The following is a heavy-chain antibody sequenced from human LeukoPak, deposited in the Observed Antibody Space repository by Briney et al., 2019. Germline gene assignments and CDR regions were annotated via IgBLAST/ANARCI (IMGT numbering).Heavy chain of an antibody. V-gene: IGHV3-66*01. Sequence: GGSLRLSCAASGFTFSSYSMNWVRQAPGKGLEWVSVIYSGGSTYYADSVKGRFTISRDNSKNTLYLQMNSLRAEDTAVYYCAREGSRHYYYGMDVWGQGTTVTVSS. CDR3: AREGSRHYYYGMDV. CDR2: IYSGGST. J-gene: IGHJ6*02. CDR1: GFTFSSYS.